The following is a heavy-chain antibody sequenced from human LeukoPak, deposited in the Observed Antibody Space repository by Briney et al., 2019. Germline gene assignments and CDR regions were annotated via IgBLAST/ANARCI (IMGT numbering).Heavy chain of an antibody. CDR1: GFTFRNYW. CDR3: ARYSYSGRYFDAFDI. D-gene: IGHD1-26*01. J-gene: IGHJ3*02. V-gene: IGHV3-7*01. CDR2: IKQDGSEK. Sequence: PGGSLRLSCAASGFTFRNYWMSWVRQAPGRGLEWVANIKQDGSEKYYVDSVKGRFTISRDNAKNSLYLQMNSLRAEDTALYYCARYSYSGRYFDAFDIWGQGTMVTVSS.